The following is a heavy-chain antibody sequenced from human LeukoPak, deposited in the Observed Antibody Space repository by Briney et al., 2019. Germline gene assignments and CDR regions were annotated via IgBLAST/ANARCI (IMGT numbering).Heavy chain of an antibody. CDR1: GFTFSTYA. V-gene: IGHV3-23*01. Sequence: GGSLRLSCAASGFTFSTYAMSWVRQAPGKGLEWVSGNSASGETTYYADSVKGRFFISRDNFRNTLHLQMTSLRVEDTALYYCAKAPVGWLRPLDYWGQGTLVTVSS. CDR2: NSASGETT. J-gene: IGHJ4*02. D-gene: IGHD5-12*01. CDR3: AKAPVGWLRPLDY.